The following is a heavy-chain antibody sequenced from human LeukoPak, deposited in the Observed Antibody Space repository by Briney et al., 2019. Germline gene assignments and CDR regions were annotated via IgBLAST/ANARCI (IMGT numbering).Heavy chain of an antibody. V-gene: IGHV3-7*01. CDR2: INPDGSQK. CDR3: VRQMIRFWFDP. J-gene: IGHJ5*02. CDR1: GFTFSLYW. Sequence: GRSLRLSCAASGFTFSLYWMTWVRQSPGKGLEWVADINPDGSQKYSVDSVKGRFTISRDNAKNSLFLQMNSLRAEDTAVYYCVRQMIRFWFDPWGQGTQVTVSS. D-gene: IGHD3-16*01.